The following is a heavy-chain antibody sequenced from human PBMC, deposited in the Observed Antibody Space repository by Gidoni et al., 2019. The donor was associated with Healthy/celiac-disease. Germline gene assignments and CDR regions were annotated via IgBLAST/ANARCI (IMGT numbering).Heavy chain of an antibody. CDR1: GGSISSSSYY. D-gene: IGHD3-22*01. J-gene: IGHJ3*02. CDR2: VYYSGRT. Sequence: QLQLQESGPGLVKPSETLSITCPVPGGSISSSSYYWGWVRQPPGKGLEWIGSVYYSGRTYYNPSLKSRVTISVDTSKNQFSLKLSSVTAADTAVYYCARPYDSSGYYYDPGDAFDIWGQGTMVTVSS. V-gene: IGHV4-39*01. CDR3: ARPYDSSGYYYDPGDAFDI.